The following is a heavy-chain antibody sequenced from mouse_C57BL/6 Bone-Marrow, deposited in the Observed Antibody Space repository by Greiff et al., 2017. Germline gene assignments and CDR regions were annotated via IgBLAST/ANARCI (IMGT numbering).Heavy chain of an antibody. D-gene: IGHD2-12*01. CDR2: IDPSDSYT. J-gene: IGHJ2*01. CDR3: ARFDDSVYFDY. CDR1: GYTFTSYW. V-gene: IGHV1-69*01. Sequence: QVQLKQPGAELVMPGASVKLSCKASGYTFTSYWMHWVKQRPGQGLEWIGDIDPSDSYTNYNQKFKGKSTLTVDKSSSTAYMQLSSLTSEDSAVYYCARFDDSVYFDYWGQGTTLTVSS.